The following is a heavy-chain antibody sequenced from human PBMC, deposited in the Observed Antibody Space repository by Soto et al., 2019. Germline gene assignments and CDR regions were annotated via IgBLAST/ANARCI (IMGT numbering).Heavy chain of an antibody. CDR3: AKTRGAMIYAISVYGMDV. D-gene: IGHD2-8*01. J-gene: IGHJ6*02. CDR1: GFSFSSFA. V-gene: IGHV3-23*01. Sequence: EVQLLESGGGFIHPGGSLRLSCAASGFSFSSFAMNWVRQAPGKGLEWVSIIRGSADSTFYADSVKGRFTISRDNSKNTLYLQINSLRAEDTAVYYCAKTRGAMIYAISVYGMDVWGQGTTVTVSS. CDR2: IRGSADST.